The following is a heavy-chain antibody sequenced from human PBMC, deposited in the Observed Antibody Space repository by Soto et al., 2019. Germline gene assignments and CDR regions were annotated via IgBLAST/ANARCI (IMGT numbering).Heavy chain of an antibody. Sequence: EVQLVESGGGLVQPGGSLKLSCAASGFTFSDSAMHWVRQASGKGLEWVGRIKTKPNNYATAYGASVQGRFTISREDSKRTAYLQMNRLKTEDTDLYYWTRSPDADFGTGSCPNWFGPWGQGILVTVSS. CDR3: TRSPDADFGTGSCPNWFGP. J-gene: IGHJ5*02. V-gene: IGHV3-73*01. CDR1: GFTFSDSA. CDR2: IKTKPNNYAT. D-gene: IGHD2-15*01.